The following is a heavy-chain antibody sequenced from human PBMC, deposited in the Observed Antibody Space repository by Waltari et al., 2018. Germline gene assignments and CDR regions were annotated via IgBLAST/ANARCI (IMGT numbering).Heavy chain of an antibody. J-gene: IGHJ3*02. CDR3: AKDGDYTLPGYDAFDI. V-gene: IGHV3-30*02. D-gene: IGHD4-17*01. Sequence: QVHLVESGGGVVQPGGSLRLSCAPSGLAFRTYGMHWVRQSPGKGLEWVAFIRYDGSFKDYADSVKGRFIISRDNSKNTLYFQMNDVRPEDTALYYCAKDGDYTLPGYDAFDIWGRGTVVTVSP. CDR2: IRYDGSFK. CDR1: GLAFRTYG.